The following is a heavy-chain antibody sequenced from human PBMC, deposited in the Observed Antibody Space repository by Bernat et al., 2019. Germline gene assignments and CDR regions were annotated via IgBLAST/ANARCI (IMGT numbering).Heavy chain of an antibody. Sequence: EVQLVESGGGLVKPGGSLRLSCAASGFTFSSYSMNWVRQAPGKGLEWVSSISSSSSYIYYADSLKGRFTISRDNAKNSLYLQMNSLRDEDTAVYYCARDWVKGQYFQHWGQGTLVTVSS. J-gene: IGHJ1*01. D-gene: IGHD2-21*01. V-gene: IGHV3-21*01. CDR1: GFTFSSYS. CDR2: ISSSSSYI. CDR3: ARDWVKGQYFQH.